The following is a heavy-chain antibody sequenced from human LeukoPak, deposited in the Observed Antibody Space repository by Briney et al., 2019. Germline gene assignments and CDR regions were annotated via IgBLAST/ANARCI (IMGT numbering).Heavy chain of an antibody. CDR3: AKGVTGTTGYYYYGMDV. J-gene: IGHJ6*02. Sequence: GGSLRLSCAASGFIFSNYIMNWVRQAPGKGLEWVSSITNSSRYTYYADSVRGRFTISRDNAKNSLYLQMNSLRAEDTAVYYCAKGVTGTTGYYYYGMDVWGQGTTVTVSS. V-gene: IGHV3-21*01. CDR2: ITNSSRYT. D-gene: IGHD1-7*01. CDR1: GFIFSNYI.